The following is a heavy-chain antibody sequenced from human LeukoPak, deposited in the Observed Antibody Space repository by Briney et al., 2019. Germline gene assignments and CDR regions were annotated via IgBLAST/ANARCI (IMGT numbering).Heavy chain of an antibody. CDR3: ARQRGSGCLDY. Sequence: GGSLRLPCAASGFTVSSSYMSWVRQAPGKGLEWVSVFYTGGTAYYADSVKGRFTISRDNSKNTLYLQMNSLRAEDTAVYFCARQRGSGCLDYWGQGTLVTVSS. J-gene: IGHJ4*02. D-gene: IGHD6-19*01. V-gene: IGHV3-66*04. CDR1: GFTVSSSY. CDR2: FYTGGTA.